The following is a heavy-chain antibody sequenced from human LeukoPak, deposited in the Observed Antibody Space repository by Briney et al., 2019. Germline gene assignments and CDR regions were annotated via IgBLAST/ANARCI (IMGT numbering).Heavy chain of an antibody. CDR1: DFTLNPFP. D-gene: IGHD3-10*01. V-gene: IGHV3-30-3*01. CDR3: ARGGALLWFGASFDY. Sequence: GRPRRLPVEALDFTLNPFPMHWFARAPDRGWDWVAVISNDGSNKFYVDSVKGRFTISRDNSKNTLYLQMNSLRAEDTAVYYCARGGALLWFGASFDYWGQGTLVTVSS. J-gene: IGHJ4*02. CDR2: ISNDGSNK.